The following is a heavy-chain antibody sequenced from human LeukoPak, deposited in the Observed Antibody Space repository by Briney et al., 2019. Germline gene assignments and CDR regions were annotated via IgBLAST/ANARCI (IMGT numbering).Heavy chain of an antibody. CDR3: ARHRDFYGSGTYSKMGWFDP. CDR1: GASINNYY. V-gene: IGHV4-59*08. J-gene: IGHJ5*02. Sequence: SETLSLTCTVSGASINNYYWSRIRQHPGKGLEWIGYIYYTGSANYNPSLKSRVTISVDTSKTQFSLKLNSVTAADTAVYYCARHRDFYGSGTYSKMGWFDPWGQGTLVTVSS. D-gene: IGHD3-10*01. CDR2: IYYTGSA.